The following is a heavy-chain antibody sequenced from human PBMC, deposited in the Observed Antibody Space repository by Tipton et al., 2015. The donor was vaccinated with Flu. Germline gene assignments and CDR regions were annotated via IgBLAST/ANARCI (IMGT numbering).Heavy chain of an antibody. CDR1: GGFIASGNYY. CDR2: IYTRGST. V-gene: IGHV4-61*02. Sequence: TLSLTCSISGGFIASGNYYWTWIRQPAGKGLEWIGRIYTRGSTNYHPSLKSRVTMSVDTSKNQFSLKMNSVIAADTAVYYCARGPPGPSISAYYFAIWGQGALVTVPS. J-gene: IGHJ4*02. CDR3: ARGPPGPSISAYYFAI.